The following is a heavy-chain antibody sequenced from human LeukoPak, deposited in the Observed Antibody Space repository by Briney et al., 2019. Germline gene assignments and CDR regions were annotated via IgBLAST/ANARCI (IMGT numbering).Heavy chain of an antibody. V-gene: IGHV3-7*01. CDR3: ARDPGSYGTFDY. CDR2: INQEGSET. D-gene: IGHD1-26*01. Sequence: GGSLRLSCAASGFTFSRHWMNWVRQSRGKGLEWVANINQEGSETHYVDSVRGRFTISRDNAKNSLFLQMNSLRAEDTAVYYCARDPGSYGTFDYWGQGTLVTVSS. CDR1: GFTFSRHW. J-gene: IGHJ4*02.